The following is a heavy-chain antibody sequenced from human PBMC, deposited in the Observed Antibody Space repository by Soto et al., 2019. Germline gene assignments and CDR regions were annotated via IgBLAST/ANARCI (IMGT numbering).Heavy chain of an antibody. D-gene: IGHD3-3*01. CDR3: ARLLTIFGVVPQMSGMDV. CDR1: GYSFTSYW. V-gene: IGHV5-51*01. CDR2: IYPGDSDT. Sequence: PGESLKISCKGSGYSFTSYWIGWVRQMPGKGLEWMGIIYPGDSDTRYSPSFQGQVTISADKSISTAYLQWSSLKASDTAMYYCARLLTIFGVVPQMSGMDVWGQGTTVTVSS. J-gene: IGHJ6*02.